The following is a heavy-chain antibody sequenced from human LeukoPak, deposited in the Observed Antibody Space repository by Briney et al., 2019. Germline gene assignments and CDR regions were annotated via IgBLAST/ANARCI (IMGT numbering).Heavy chain of an antibody. J-gene: IGHJ4*02. Sequence: GGSLRLSCAASGFIFSDSWMSWVRQAPGKGLEWVSGINENGRKTYYADSVKGRFSISRDNSKNTLYLQMSDLRAEDTAVYFCAKITMARTPNYWGQGTLVTVSS. V-gene: IGHV3-23*01. D-gene: IGHD3-10*01. CDR1: GFIFSDSW. CDR2: INENGRKT. CDR3: AKITMARTPNY.